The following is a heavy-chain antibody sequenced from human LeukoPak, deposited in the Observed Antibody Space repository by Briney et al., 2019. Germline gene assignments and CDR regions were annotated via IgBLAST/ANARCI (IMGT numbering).Heavy chain of an antibody. D-gene: IGHD2-2*01. Sequence: GASVKVSCKASGYTFTSYCISWVRQAPGQGLEWMGWISAYNGNTNYAQKLQGRVTMTTDTSTSTAHMELRSLRSDDTAVYYCARHDCSSTSCYGNFDYWGQGTLVTVSS. CDR1: GYTFTSYC. CDR3: ARHDCSSTSCYGNFDY. V-gene: IGHV1-18*01. CDR2: ISAYNGNT. J-gene: IGHJ4*02.